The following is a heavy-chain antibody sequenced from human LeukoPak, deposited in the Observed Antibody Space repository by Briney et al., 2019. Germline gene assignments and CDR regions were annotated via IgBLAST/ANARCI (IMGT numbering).Heavy chain of an antibody. CDR3: ARRSDLWSGFRSDYYYMDV. CDR2: IHYGGNT. Sequence: SETLSLTCTVSGASMNKYYWSWIRHHPARGLEWIGYIHYGGNTNYSPSLKSRLTISVDRSNNQFSLSLTSVTAADTAVYYCARRSDLWSGFRSDYYYMDVWGNGTTVIVSS. CDR1: GASMNKYY. D-gene: IGHD3-3*01. V-gene: IGHV4-59*08. J-gene: IGHJ6*03.